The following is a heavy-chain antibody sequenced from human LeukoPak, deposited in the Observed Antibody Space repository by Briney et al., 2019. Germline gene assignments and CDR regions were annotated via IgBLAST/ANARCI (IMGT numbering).Heavy chain of an antibody. Sequence: QSGGSLRLSCAVSGFTFSNYEMNWVRQAPGKGLEWVAYSFSGGSIIYYADSVKGRFTISRDNAKNSLYLQMNSLRAEDTAVYYCARQRITVAVGGDFDYWGQGTLVTVSS. J-gene: IGHJ4*02. CDR3: ARQRITVAVGGDFDY. CDR1: GFTFSNYE. CDR2: SFSGGSII. D-gene: IGHD6-19*01. V-gene: IGHV3-48*03.